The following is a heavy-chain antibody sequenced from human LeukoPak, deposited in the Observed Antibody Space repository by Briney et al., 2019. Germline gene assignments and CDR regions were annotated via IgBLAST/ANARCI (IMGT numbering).Heavy chain of an antibody. J-gene: IGHJ4*02. V-gene: IGHV1-69*13. CDR2: TIPIFGTA. D-gene: IGHD2-15*01. Sequence: GASVKVSCKASGGTFSSYAISWVRQAPGQGLEWMGGTIPIFGTANYAQKFQGRVTITADESTSTAYMELSSLRSEDTAVYYCARGYCSGGSCYPFDYWGQGTLVTVSS. CDR3: ARGYCSGGSCYPFDY. CDR1: GGTFSSYA.